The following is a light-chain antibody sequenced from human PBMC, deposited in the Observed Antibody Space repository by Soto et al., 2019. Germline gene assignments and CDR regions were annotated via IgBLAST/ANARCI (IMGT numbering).Light chain of an antibody. J-gene: IGKJ1*01. V-gene: IGKV1-5*03. CDR2: KAS. CDR1: QSISSW. CDR3: QQYDSYPWT. Sequence: IPIIQFPSTLSSSLGNRIHITCRASQSISSWLAWYQQKPGKAPKLLIYKASNLESGVPSRFSGSGSGTEFTFTISSLQPDDFATYYCQQYDSYPWTFGQGTKVDI.